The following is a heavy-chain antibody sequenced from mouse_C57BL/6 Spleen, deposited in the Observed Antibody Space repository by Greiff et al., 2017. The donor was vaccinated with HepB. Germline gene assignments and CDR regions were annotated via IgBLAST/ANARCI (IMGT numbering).Heavy chain of an antibody. J-gene: IGHJ4*01. D-gene: IGHD1-1*01. CDR3: ARAPYYYGSSPYAMDY. CDR1: GYTFTDYY. Sequence: VQLQQSGAELVRPGASVKLSCKASGYTFTDYYINWVKQRPGQGLEWIARIYPGSGNTYYNEKFKGKATLTAEKSSSTAYMQLSSLTSEDSAVYFCARAPYYYGSSPYAMDYWGQGTSVTVSS. V-gene: IGHV1-76*01. CDR2: IYPGSGNT.